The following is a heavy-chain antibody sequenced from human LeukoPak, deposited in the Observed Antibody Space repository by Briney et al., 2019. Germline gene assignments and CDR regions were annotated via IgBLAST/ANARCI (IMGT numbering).Heavy chain of an antibody. V-gene: IGHV1-2*02. CDR2: INPNSGGT. Sequence: GASVKVSCKASGYTFTGYYMHWVRQAPGQGLEWMGWINPNSGGTNYAQKFQGRVTMTRDTSISTAYMELSRLRSEDTAVYYCARDSGRSGYRSGAFDIWGQGTMVTVSS. D-gene: IGHD3-3*01. J-gene: IGHJ3*02. CDR3: ARDSGRSGYRSGAFDI. CDR1: GYTFTGYY.